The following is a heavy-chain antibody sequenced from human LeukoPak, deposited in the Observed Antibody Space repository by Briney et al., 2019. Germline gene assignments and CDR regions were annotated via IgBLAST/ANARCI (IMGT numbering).Heavy chain of an antibody. CDR3: ARGFFGIAAAGY. Sequence: ASVKVSCKASVYTFTSYDINWVRQATGQGLEWMGWMNPNSGNTGYAQKFQGRVTMTRNTSISTAYMELSSLRSEDTAVYYCARGFFGIAAAGYWGQGTLVTVSS. J-gene: IGHJ4*02. CDR2: MNPNSGNT. V-gene: IGHV1-8*01. CDR1: VYTFTSYD. D-gene: IGHD6-13*01.